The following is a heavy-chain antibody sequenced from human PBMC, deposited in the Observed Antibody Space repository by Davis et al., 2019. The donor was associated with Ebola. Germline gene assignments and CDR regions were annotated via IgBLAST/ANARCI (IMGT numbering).Heavy chain of an antibody. CDR3: ARDSFILTGYHRGYFDY. CDR1: GFTFSSYA. Sequence: GESLKISCAASGFTFSSYAMHWVRQAPGKGLQYVSTITSNGGDTYYADSVKGRFTISRDNSKNTLYLQMNSLRADDTAVYYCARDSFILTGYHRGYFDYWGQGTLVTVSS. D-gene: IGHD3-9*01. V-gene: IGHV3-64*04. J-gene: IGHJ4*02. CDR2: ITSNGGDT.